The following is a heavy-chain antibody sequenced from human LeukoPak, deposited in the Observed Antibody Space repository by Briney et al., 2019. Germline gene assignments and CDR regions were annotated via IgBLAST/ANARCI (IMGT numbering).Heavy chain of an antibody. CDR2: INPNSGGT. CDR3: AGEVVPAADQSNWFDP. D-gene: IGHD2-2*01. V-gene: IGHV1-2*02. Sequence: ASVKVSCKASGYTFTGYYMHWVRQAPGQGLEWMGWINPNSGGTNYAQKFQGRVTMTRDTSISTAYMELSRLRSDDTAVYYCAGEVVPAADQSNWFDPWGQGTLVTVSS. J-gene: IGHJ5*02. CDR1: GYTFTGYY.